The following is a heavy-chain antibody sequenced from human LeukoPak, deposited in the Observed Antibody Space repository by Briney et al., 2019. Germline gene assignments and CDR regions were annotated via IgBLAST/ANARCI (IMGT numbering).Heavy chain of an antibody. V-gene: IGHV4-59*11. CDR2: VSDTGHT. CDR1: GGSIRNHY. CDR3: ARDSSYTSGSYYDDYFDS. J-gene: IGHJ4*02. Sequence: SETLSLTCTVSGGSIRNHYLSWVRQPPGKALEWVGYVSDTGHTNSNPSLESRVTISVDTSKNQFSLKLSSVTAADAAVYYCARDSSYTSGSYYDDYFDSWSQGTLVTVSS. D-gene: IGHD3-10*01.